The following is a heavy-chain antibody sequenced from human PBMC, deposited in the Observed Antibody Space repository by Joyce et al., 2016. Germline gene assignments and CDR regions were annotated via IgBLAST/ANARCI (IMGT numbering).Heavy chain of an antibody. Sequence: QVQLVQSGAEVKKPGSSVKVSCKASGGIFSSYAISWVRQAPGKGLEWMGRTIPIFGTAASAQKFQGRVTITADESTTTAYMELNSLTSDDTAVYYCAREEWKTGPGVVLDYWGQGTLVTVSS. CDR1: GGIFSSYA. J-gene: IGHJ4*02. V-gene: IGHV1-69*01. CDR2: TIPIFGTA. D-gene: IGHD6-6*01. CDR3: AREEWKTGPGVVLDY.